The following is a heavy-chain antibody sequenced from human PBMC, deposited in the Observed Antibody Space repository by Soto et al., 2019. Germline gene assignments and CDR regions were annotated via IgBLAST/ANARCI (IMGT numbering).Heavy chain of an antibody. CDR1: GGSISSYY. CDR2: IYYSGST. V-gene: IGHV4-59*01. CDR3: ARHPENLYDYIWGSYRGNQYYFDY. J-gene: IGHJ4*02. D-gene: IGHD3-16*02. Sequence: PSETLSLTCTVSGGSISSYYWSWIRQPPGKGLEWIGYIYYSGSTNYNPSPKSRVTISVDTSKNQFSLKLSSVTAADTAVYYCARHPENLYDYIWGSYRGNQYYFDYWGQGTLVTVSS.